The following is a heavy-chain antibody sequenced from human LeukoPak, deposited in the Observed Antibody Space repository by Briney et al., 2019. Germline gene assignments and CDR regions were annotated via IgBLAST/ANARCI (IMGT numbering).Heavy chain of an antibody. V-gene: IGHV4-39*07. CDR3: AKSNGYGLVDI. D-gene: IGHD3-10*01. Sequence: PGGSLRLSCAGSDFSFITYAMSWVRQPPGKGLEWVGNIFYSGSTYYSPSLRSRVTISLDTSRNQFSLKLNSVTAADTAVYYCAKSNGYGLVDIWGQGTMVTVSS. CDR2: IFYSGST. CDR1: DFSFITYA. J-gene: IGHJ3*02.